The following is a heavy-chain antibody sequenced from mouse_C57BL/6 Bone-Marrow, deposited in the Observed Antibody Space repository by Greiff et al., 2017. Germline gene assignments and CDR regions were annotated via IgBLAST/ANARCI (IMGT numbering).Heavy chain of an antibody. J-gene: IGHJ4*01. Sequence: VQLQQSGAELARPGASVKLSCKASGYTFTSYGISWVKQRTGQGLEWIGEIYPRSGNTYYNEKFKGKATLTADKSSSTAYMELRSLTSEDSAVYFCASSWILEAMDYWGQGTAVTVSA. CDR2: IYPRSGNT. V-gene: IGHV1-81*01. CDR1: GYTFTSYG. D-gene: IGHD2-3*01. CDR3: ASSWILEAMDY.